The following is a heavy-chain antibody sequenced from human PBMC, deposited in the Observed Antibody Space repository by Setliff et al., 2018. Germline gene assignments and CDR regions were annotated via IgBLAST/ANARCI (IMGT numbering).Heavy chain of an antibody. CDR3: ARLSGFQYIDV. V-gene: IGHV4-61*09. J-gene: IGHJ6*03. D-gene: IGHD3-3*01. Sequence: KPSETLSLTCTVSGGSISGTYYYWSWIRQPAGKALEWTGQIYTSWSTNYNPSLKSRVTISVDTSKNQFSLKLSSVTAADTAVYYCARLSGFQYIDVWGKGTTVTVSS. CDR1: GGSISGTYYY. CDR2: IYTSWST.